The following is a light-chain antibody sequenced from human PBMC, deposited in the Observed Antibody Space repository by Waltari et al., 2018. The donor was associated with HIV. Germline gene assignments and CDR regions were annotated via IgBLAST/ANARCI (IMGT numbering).Light chain of an antibody. CDR3: AAWDDSLSVDVV. CDR2: RNN. J-gene: IGLJ2*01. V-gene: IGLV1-47*01. CDR1: SSNIGSHY. Sequence: QSVLTQPPSASGTPGQRVPISCSGSSSNIGSHYVYWYQQLPGTAPKRLIYRNNQRPSGVPDRFSGSKSGTSASLAISGLRSEDEADYYCAAWDDSLSVDVVFGGGTKLTVL.